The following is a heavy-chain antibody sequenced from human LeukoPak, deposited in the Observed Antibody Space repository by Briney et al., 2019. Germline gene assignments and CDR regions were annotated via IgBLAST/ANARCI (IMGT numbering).Heavy chain of an antibody. CDR2: IYFSGTT. CDR3: ARRRAEGGSNGHYNWFDP. Sequence: PSETLSLTCTVSGDSINAYYWGWIRQPPGKGLEWIGYIYFSGTTKYNPSLESRVTISVDTSKNQFSLKLSSVTAADTAVYYCARRRAEGGSNGHYNWFDPWGQGILVTVTS. D-gene: IGHD6-13*01. J-gene: IGHJ5*02. V-gene: IGHV4-59*08. CDR1: GDSINAYY.